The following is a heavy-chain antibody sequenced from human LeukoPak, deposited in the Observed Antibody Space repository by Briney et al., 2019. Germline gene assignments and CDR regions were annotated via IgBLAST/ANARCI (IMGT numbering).Heavy chain of an antibody. Sequence: GSLRLSCAASGFIFSDYWVHWVRQGPGKGLVWVSRIKSDGSSTSYAESVKGRFTISRDNAKNTVYVHMNSLRDEDTAVYYCARGGRYAYFLDYWGQGTLVTVSS. V-gene: IGHV3-74*01. CDR1: GFIFSDYW. CDR3: ARGGRYAYFLDY. D-gene: IGHD3-16*01. CDR2: IKSDGSST. J-gene: IGHJ4*02.